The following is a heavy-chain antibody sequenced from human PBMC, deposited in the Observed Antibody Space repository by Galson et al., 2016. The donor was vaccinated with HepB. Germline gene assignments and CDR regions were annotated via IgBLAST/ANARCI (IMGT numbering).Heavy chain of an antibody. Sequence: SLRLSCAASGFTFSSYSMNWLRQAPGKGLEWVSSIISSGTYFYYADSVQGRFTNPRDNAKNSLYLQMNNLTAEDTAVYYCARDRSIFGVVVGDYYFDSWGQGTLVSVSS. CDR1: GFTFSSYS. V-gene: IGHV3-21*01. D-gene: IGHD3-3*01. CDR3: ARDRSIFGVVVGDYYFDS. CDR2: IISSGTYF. J-gene: IGHJ4*02.